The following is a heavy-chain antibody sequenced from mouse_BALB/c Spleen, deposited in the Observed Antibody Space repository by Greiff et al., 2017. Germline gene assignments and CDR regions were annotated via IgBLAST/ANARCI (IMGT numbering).Heavy chain of an antibody. CDR1: GYTFTDYA. D-gene: IGHD1-1*01. CDR2: ISTYYGDA. CDR3: ARGSSYGAWFAY. J-gene: IGHJ3*01. V-gene: IGHV1S137*01. Sequence: VQLVESGAELVRPGVSVKISCKGSGYTFTDYAMHWVKQSHAKSLEWIGVISTYYGDASYNQKFKGKATMTVDKSSSTAYMELARLTSEDSAIYYCARGSSYGAWFAYWGQGTLVTVSA.